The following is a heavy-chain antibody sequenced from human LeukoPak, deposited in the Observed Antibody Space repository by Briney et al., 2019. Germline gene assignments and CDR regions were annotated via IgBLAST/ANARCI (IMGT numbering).Heavy chain of an antibody. D-gene: IGHD3-10*01. CDR1: GFSFSNYA. CDR3: AKVPYSDYGSGRPPFMDV. CDR2: ISDSGRDT. J-gene: IGHJ6*02. V-gene: IGHV3-23*01. Sequence: GGSLRLSCAASGFSFSNYAMSWVRQAPGERLDWVSTISDSGRDTYYADSVKGRFTISRENSKNTLYLQMTSLRVEDTATYYCAKVPYSDYGSGRPPFMDVWGQGTTVAVSS.